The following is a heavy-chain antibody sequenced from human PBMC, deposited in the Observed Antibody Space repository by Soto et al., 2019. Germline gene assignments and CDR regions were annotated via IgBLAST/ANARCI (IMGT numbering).Heavy chain of an antibody. CDR3: AATYYYDSSGYIDYYFDY. V-gene: IGHV5-51*01. Sequence: GESLKISCKGSGYSFTSYWIGWVRQMPGKGLEWMGIIYPGDSDTRYSPSFQGQVTISADKSTSTAYLQWSSLKASDTAMYYCAATYYYDSSGYIDYYFDYWGQGTQVTVSS. J-gene: IGHJ4*02. D-gene: IGHD3-22*01. CDR1: GYSFTSYW. CDR2: IYPGDSDT.